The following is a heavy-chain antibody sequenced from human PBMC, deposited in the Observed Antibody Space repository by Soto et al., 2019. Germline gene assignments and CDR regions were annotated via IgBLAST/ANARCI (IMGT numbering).Heavy chain of an antibody. CDR2: IKSKSDGGTT. D-gene: IGHD5-12*01. V-gene: IGHV3-15*01. J-gene: IGHJ4*02. CDR3: STELRSHY. CDR1: GFTFSNVW. Sequence: KPGGSLRLSCAASGFTFSNVWMIWVRQAPGKGLEWLGRIKSKSDGGTTDYAAPVKGRFTISRDDSKNTLYLQMNSLKTEDTAVYYCSTELRSHYWGQGTLVTVSS.